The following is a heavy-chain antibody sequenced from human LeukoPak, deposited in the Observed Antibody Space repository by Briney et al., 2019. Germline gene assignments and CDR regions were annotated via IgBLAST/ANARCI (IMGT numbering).Heavy chain of an antibody. CDR3: ARSDYYDSSGYSIQH. V-gene: IGHV1-46*03. J-gene: IGHJ1*01. CDR2: INPSGGST. D-gene: IGHD3-22*01. CDR1: GYTFTSYY. Sequence: GASVKVSCKASGYTFTSYYMHWVRQAPEQGLEWMGIINPSGGSTSYAQKFQGRVTMTRDTSTSTVYMELSSLRSEDTAVYYCARSDYYDSSGYSIQHWGQGTLVTVSS.